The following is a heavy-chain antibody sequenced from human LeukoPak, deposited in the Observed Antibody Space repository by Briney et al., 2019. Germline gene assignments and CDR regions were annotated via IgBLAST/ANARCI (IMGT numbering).Heavy chain of an antibody. CDR2: IYHSGST. J-gene: IGHJ4*02. V-gene: IGHV4-38-2*02. CDR3: ASMLDDYAHFDY. CDR1: GYSISSGYY. Sequence: SETLSLTCTVSGYSISSGYYWGWIRQPPGKGLEWIGSIYHSGSTYYNPSLKSRVTISVDTSKNQFSLKLSSVTAADTAVYYCASMLDDYAHFDYWGQGTLVTVSS. D-gene: IGHD4-17*01.